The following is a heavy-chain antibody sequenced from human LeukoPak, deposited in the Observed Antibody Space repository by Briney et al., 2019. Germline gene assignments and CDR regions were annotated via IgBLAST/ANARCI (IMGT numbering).Heavy chain of an antibody. Sequence: GGSLRLSCAASGFIFKNAWMSWVRQAPGKGLEWVGRIKTKTDGGTTDYAAPVKGRFTISRDDSGSTLYLQMDSLKTEDTAVYYCTGGLGSSWHFYYYAMDVWGQGTTVIISS. CDR1: GFIFKNAW. D-gene: IGHD6-13*01. CDR2: IKTKTDGGTT. J-gene: IGHJ6*02. CDR3: TGGLGSSWHFYYYAMDV. V-gene: IGHV3-15*01.